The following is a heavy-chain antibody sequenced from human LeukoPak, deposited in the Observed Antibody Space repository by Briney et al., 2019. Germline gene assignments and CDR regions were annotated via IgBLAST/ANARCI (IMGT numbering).Heavy chain of an antibody. CDR2: INPNSGGT. CDR1: GYTFTGYY. CDR3: ARAAHYYDSSGYYFRAFDI. D-gene: IGHD3-22*01. Sequence: ASVEVSCKASGYTFTGYYMHWVRQAPGQGLEWMGWINPNSGGTNYAQKFQGRVTMTRDTSISTAYMELSRLRSDDTAVYYCARAAHYYDSSGYYFRAFDIWGQGTMVTVSS. J-gene: IGHJ3*02. V-gene: IGHV1-2*02.